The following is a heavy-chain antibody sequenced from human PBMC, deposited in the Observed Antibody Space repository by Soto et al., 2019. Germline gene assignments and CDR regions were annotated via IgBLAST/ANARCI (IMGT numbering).Heavy chain of an antibody. D-gene: IGHD1-26*01. V-gene: IGHV4-34*01. CDR1: GGSFSGYY. J-gene: IGHJ4*02. CDR2: IDHSGST. CDR3: ARRGGGNYPFYFDY. Sequence: QVQLQQWGAGLLKPSETLSLTCGVYGGSFSGYYWSWIRQPPGKGLEWIGEIDHSGSTNYNPSLKRRVSISVDTSKRQFSLEVSFVTAAGTAVYYCARRGGGNYPFYFDYWGQGALVTVSS.